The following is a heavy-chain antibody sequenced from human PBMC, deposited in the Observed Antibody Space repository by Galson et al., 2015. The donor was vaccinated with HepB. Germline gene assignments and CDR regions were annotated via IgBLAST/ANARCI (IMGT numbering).Heavy chain of an antibody. CDR3: ASLPSLTAYSSGWYYFDY. CDR1: GYTFTSYA. D-gene: IGHD6-19*01. J-gene: IGHJ4*02. V-gene: IGHV7-4-1*02. CDR2: INTNTGNP. Sequence: SVKVSCKASGYTFTSYAMNWVRQAPGQGLEWMGWINTNTGNPTYAQGFTGRFVFSLDTSVSTAYLQISSLKAEDTAVYYCASLPSLTAYSSGWYYFDYWGQGTLVTVSS.